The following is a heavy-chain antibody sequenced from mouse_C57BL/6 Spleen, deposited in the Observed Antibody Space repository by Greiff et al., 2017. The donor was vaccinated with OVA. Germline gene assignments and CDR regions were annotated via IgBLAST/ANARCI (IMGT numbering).Heavy chain of an antibody. CDR1: GYTFTSYW. V-gene: IGHV1-69*01. CDR2: IDPFDNYT. Sequence: VQLQQSGAELVMPGASVKLSCKASGYTFTSYWMHWVKQRPGQGLEWIGEIDPFDNYTKYNQKFKGKSTLTVDKSASTAYMQLSSLTSEDSAVYYCARSGLTLIAYWGQGTLVSVST. CDR3: ARSGLTLIAY. J-gene: IGHJ3*01. D-gene: IGHD3-1*01.